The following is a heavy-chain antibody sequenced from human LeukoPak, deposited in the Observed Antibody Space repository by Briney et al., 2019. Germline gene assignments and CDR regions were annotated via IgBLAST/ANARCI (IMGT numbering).Heavy chain of an antibody. Sequence: GGSLRLSCAASGFTFSSYSMNWVRQAPGKGLEWVSSISSSSSYIYYADSVKGRFTISRDNSKNSLYLQMNSLRAEDTAVYYCTRDRYGHPGGIDFWGQGTLVTVSS. J-gene: IGHJ4*02. CDR2: ISSSSSYI. CDR3: TRDRYGHPGGIDF. CDR1: GFTFSSYS. D-gene: IGHD1-1*01. V-gene: IGHV3-21*01.